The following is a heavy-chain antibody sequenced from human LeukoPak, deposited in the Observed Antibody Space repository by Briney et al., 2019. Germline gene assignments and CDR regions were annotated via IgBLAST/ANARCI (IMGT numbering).Heavy chain of an antibody. CDR3: ARLLRLRAIDY. V-gene: IGHV3-7*04. J-gene: IGHJ4*02. Sequence: GGSLRLSCAASGFTFSSYWMSWVRQAPGKGLEWVANIKQDGSDKYYVDSVKGRFTISRDNATNSLYLQMNSLRAEDTAVYYCARLLRLRAIDYWGQGTLVTVSS. CDR2: IKQDGSDK. CDR1: GFTFSSYW. D-gene: IGHD5-12*01.